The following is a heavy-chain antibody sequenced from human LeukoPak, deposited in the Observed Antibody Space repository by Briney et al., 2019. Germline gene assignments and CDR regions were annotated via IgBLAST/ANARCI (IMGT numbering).Heavy chain of an antibody. CDR1: GFTFSSYS. CDR3: ARGMYYYGSGSYYKSWFDP. Sequence: RPGGSLRLSCAASGFTFSSYSMNWVRQAPGKGLEWVSSISSSSSYIYYADSVKGRFTISRDNAKNSLYLQMNSLRAEDTAVYYCARGMYYYGSGSYYKSWFDPWGQGTLVTVSS. CDR2: ISSSSSYI. J-gene: IGHJ5*02. V-gene: IGHV3-21*01. D-gene: IGHD3-10*01.